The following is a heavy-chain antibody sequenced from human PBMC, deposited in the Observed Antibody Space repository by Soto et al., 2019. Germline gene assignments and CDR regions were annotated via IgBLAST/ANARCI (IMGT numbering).Heavy chain of an antibody. CDR1: GFTFSSYA. J-gene: IGHJ4*02. CDR3: AREGPSGSYDY. Sequence: GGSLRLSCAASGFTFSSYAMHWVRQAPGKGLEWVAFISYDGNNKYYADSVKGRFTVSRDNSKNTLYLQMNSLRAEDTAVYYCAREGPSGSYDYWGQGTLVTVSS. D-gene: IGHD1-26*01. CDR2: ISYDGNNK. V-gene: IGHV3-30-3*01.